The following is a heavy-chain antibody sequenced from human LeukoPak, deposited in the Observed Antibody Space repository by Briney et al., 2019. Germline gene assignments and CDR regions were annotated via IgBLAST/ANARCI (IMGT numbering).Heavy chain of an antibody. CDR3: ARDLDGENYDFWGGYQPFDP. CDR2: IYHGGST. CDR1: GYSISSGYY. Sequence: SETLSLTCTVSGYSISSGYYWGWIRQPPGKGLEWIGSIYHGGSTYYNPSLKSRVTISVDTSKNQFSVKLSSVTAADTAVYYCARDLDGENYDFWGGYQPFDPWGQGTLVTVSS. J-gene: IGHJ5*02. D-gene: IGHD3-3*01. V-gene: IGHV4-38-2*02.